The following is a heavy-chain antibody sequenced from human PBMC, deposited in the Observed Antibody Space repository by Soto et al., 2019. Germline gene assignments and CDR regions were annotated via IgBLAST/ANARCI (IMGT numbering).Heavy chain of an antibody. CDR2: IHYGGTT. V-gene: IGHV4-31*01. J-gene: IGHJ6*02. Sequence: SETLSLTCNVSGGSITGAYYWNWIRQHAGKVVWWVCSIHYGGTTDYNPSIKSLITISLDRSKNQFALKLSSVTAADTAVYYCARVRDYFGLDVWGQGTTVTVS. CDR3: ARVRDYFGLDV. CDR1: GGSITGAYY.